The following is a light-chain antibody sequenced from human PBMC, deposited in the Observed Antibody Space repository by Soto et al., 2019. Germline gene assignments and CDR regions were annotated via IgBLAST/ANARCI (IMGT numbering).Light chain of an antibody. J-gene: IGLJ1*01. CDR1: SSDVGGYNY. Sequence: QSALTQPRSVSGSPGQSLTISCTGTSSDVGGYNYVSWYQQHPGKVPKLMIYEVTKRPSGVPDRFSGSKSGNTASLTISGLQSEDEADYYCCSHAGSYTYVFGTGTKLTVL. CDR2: EVT. CDR3: CSHAGSYTYV. V-gene: IGLV2-11*01.